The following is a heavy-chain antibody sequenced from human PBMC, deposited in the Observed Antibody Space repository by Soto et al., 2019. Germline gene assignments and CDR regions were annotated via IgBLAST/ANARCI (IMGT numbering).Heavy chain of an antibody. V-gene: IGHV3-30*18. D-gene: IGHD6-19*01. CDR1: GFTFSDYA. CDR3: AKGGRHWLVTSDFTY. CDR2: VSHDGRNT. Sequence: VQLVESGGGVVQPGRSLRLSCAASGFTFSDYAMHWVRQAPGKGLEWVAVVSHDGRNTHYADSVKGRFTISSDSSKNTLSREMTSLRAEDTAVYYWAKGGRHWLVTSDFTYWGQGALVTVSS. J-gene: IGHJ4*02.